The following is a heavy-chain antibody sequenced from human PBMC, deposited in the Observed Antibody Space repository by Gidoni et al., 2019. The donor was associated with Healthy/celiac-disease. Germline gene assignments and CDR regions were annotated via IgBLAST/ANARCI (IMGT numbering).Heavy chain of an antibody. J-gene: IGHJ5*02. CDR2: IYYRGST. Sequence: QLQLQESGPGLVTPSETLSLTFTVSGGSLRSSRSSWGWIRKPPGKVLEWIGSIYYRGSTYYNPSLKSRVTISVDTSKNQFSLKLSSVTAADTAVYYCARLGYYDFWSGYRSWFDPWGQGTLVTVSS. CDR3: ARLGYYDFWSGYRSWFDP. D-gene: IGHD3-3*01. V-gene: IGHV4-39*01. CDR1: GGSLRSSRSS.